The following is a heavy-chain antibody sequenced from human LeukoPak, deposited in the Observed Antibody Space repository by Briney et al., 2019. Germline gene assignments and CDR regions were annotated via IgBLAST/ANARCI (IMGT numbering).Heavy chain of an antibody. CDR2: INHSGST. D-gene: IGHD3-16*01. J-gene: IGHJ6*03. V-gene: IGHV4-34*01. CDR1: GGSFSGYY. CDR3: ARGVLALRDYYYYMDV. Sequence: SETLSLTCAVYGGSFSGYYWSWIRQPPGKGLEWIGEINHSGSTNYNPYLKSRVTISVDTSKNQFSLKLSSVTAADTAVYYSARGVLALRDYYYYMDVWGKGTTVTVSS.